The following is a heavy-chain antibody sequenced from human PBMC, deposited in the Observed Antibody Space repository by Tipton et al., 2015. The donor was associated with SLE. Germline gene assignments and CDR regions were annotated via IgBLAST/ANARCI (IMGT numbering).Heavy chain of an antibody. CDR2: IYYSGST. Sequence: TLSLTCTVSGGSISSSSYYWGWIRQPPGKGLEWIGSIYYSGSTYYNPSLKSRVTMSIDTSKNQFSLKLSSVTAADTAVYYCARGGRGDGGNPFDPWGQGTLVTVSS. J-gene: IGHJ5*02. V-gene: IGHV4-39*07. D-gene: IGHD4-23*01. CDR3: ARGGRGDGGNPFDP. CDR1: GGSISSSSYY.